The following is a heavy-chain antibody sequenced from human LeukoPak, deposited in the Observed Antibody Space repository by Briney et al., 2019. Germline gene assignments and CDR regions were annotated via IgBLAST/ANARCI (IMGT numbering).Heavy chain of an antibody. D-gene: IGHD3-22*01. CDR3: ARQNDYYDSSGAYYYGMDV. CDR2: IYYSGST. V-gene: IGHV4-59*08. J-gene: IGHJ6*02. CDR1: GGSISSYY. Sequence: SETLSLTCTVSGGSISSYYWSWIRQPPGKGLEWIGYIYYSGSTNYNPPLKSRVTISVDTSKNQFSLKLSSVTAADTAVYYCARQNDYYDSSGAYYYGMDVWGQGTTVAVSS.